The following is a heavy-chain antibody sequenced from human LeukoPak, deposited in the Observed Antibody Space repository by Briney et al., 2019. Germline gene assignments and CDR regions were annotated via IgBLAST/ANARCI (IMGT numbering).Heavy chain of an antibody. J-gene: IGHJ4*02. D-gene: IGHD3-22*01. CDR1: GFDFGAYE. CDR3: TTLGYHLDS. V-gene: IGHV3-48*03. Sequence: GGSLRLSCAASGFDFGAYEMNWVRQTPGKGLEWVAYFAGSDTTTYYADSVKGRFIISRDNARNSLYPQMNSLRAEDTALYYCTTLGYHLDSWGQGTLVTVSS. CDR2: FAGSDTTT.